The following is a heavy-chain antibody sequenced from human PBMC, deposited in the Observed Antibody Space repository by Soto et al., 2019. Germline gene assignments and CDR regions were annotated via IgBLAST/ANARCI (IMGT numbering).Heavy chain of an antibody. J-gene: IGHJ6*02. CDR2: ISAKKGNT. V-gene: IGHV1-18*04. CDR3: AREILSPDFYFHGMDV. CDR1: GYTFTSYG. D-gene: IGHD2-15*01. Sequence: QGQLVQSGAEVKKPGASVKVSCKASGYTFTSYGISWVRQAPGQGLEWMGWISAKKGNTQYAQKFQGRVTMTTDTSTSTAYMELRSLRSEDPAVYYCAREILSPDFYFHGMDVWGQGTTVTVSS.